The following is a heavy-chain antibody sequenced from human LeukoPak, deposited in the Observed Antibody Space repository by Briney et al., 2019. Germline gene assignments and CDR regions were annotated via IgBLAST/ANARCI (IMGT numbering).Heavy chain of an antibody. CDR2: IDYSRST. J-gene: IGHJ6*03. CDR1: GDSLSSSSYY. V-gene: IGHV4-39*01. Sequence: SETLSLTCTVSGDSLSSSSYYWGWIRQPPGKGLEWIGRIDYSRSTYYKPSDSSLVTISVDTTNSQSSLMFSSVTATDTAVYYCARHQGGDGYNYYYYYMDVWGKGTTVTVSS. D-gene: IGHD5-24*01. CDR3: ARHQGGDGYNYYYYYMDV.